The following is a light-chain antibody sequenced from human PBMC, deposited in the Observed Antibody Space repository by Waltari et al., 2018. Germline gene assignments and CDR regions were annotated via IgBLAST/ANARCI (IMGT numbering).Light chain of an antibody. Sequence: QSALTQPASVSGSPGQSITISCTGTSGDIGGYKYASWYQQRPGEAPRLVIYEVSNRASWVSNRFSGSKSGNTAALTISGLQPEDEADYYCSSYATGNILLFGGGTRLTVL. V-gene: IGLV2-14*01. CDR3: SSYATGNILL. J-gene: IGLJ3*02. CDR1: SGDIGGYKY. CDR2: EVS.